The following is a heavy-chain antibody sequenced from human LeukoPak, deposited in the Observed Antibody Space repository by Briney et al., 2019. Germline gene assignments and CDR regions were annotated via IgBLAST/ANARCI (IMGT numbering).Heavy chain of an antibody. CDR1: GYSFTSYW. J-gene: IGHJ4*02. D-gene: IGHD3-16*01. V-gene: IGHV5-10-1*01. CDR3: ARWGVKVSFDY. CDR2: IDPSDSFN. Sequence: GESLRISCKGSGYSFTSYWISWVRQMPGKGLEWMGRIDPSDSFNNYGPSLQGHVTISVDKSISTAYLQWSSLKASDTAMYYCARWGVKVSFDYWGQGTLVTVSS.